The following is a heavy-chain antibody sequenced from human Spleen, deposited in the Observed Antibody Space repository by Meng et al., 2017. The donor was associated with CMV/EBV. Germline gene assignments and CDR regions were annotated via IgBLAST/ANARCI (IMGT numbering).Heavy chain of an antibody. J-gene: IGHJ4*02. D-gene: IGHD3-3*01. CDR2: ISAYNGNT. V-gene: IGHV1-18*01. Sequence: SGYTFTSYGISWVRQAPGQGLEWMGWISAYNGNTNYAQKLQGRVTMTTDTSTSTAYMELRSLRSDDTAVYYCARAYYDFWSGYYFFDYWGQGTLVTVSS. CDR1: GYTFTSYG. CDR3: ARAYYDFWSGYYFFDY.